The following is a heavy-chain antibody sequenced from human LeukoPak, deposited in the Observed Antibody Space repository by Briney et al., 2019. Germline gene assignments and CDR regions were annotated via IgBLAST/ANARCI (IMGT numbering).Heavy chain of an antibody. Sequence: GGSLRLSCAASGFTFSNAWMTWVRQAPGKGLEWVGRIKSKTAGGTIDYAAPVKGRFTISRGDSKNTLYLQMNSLKTEDTAVYYCTTGESMVGSTIHIRWADWGQGTLVTVSS. V-gene: IGHV3-15*01. CDR2: IKSKTAGGTI. CDR1: GFTFSNAW. D-gene: IGHD1-26*01. J-gene: IGHJ4*02. CDR3: TTGESMVGSTIHIRWAD.